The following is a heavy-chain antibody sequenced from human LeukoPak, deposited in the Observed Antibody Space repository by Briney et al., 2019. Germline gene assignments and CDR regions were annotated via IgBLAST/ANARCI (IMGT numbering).Heavy chain of an antibody. V-gene: IGHV4-34*01. J-gene: IGHJ4*02. Sequence: SETLSLTCAVYGGSFSGYYWSWIRQPPGKGLKWIGEINHSGSTNYNPSLKSRVTISVDTSKNQFSLKLSSVTAADTAVYYCARGLYYDSSGYPYYWGQGTLVTVSS. CDR2: INHSGST. CDR3: ARGLYYDSSGYPYY. D-gene: IGHD3-22*01. CDR1: GGSFSGYY.